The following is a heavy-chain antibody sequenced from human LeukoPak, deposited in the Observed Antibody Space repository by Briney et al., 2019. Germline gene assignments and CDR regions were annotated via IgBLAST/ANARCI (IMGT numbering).Heavy chain of an antibody. J-gene: IGHJ3*02. CDR2: ISSSSIYI. CDR3: ARGHTNYGYTFDI. V-gene: IGHV3-21*01. Sequence: GGSLRLSCAASGFTLSAHGMNWVRQAPGKGLEWVSSISSSSIYIYYANSVKGRFTISRDNARNSLYLQMNSLRAEDTAVYYCARGHTNYGYTFDIWGQGTMVTVSS. CDR1: GFTLSAHG. D-gene: IGHD4-11*01.